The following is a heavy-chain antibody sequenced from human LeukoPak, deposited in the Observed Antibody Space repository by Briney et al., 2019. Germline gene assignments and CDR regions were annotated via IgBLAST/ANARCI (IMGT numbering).Heavy chain of an antibody. CDR3: AREHGNSGYDTNWFDP. CDR2: ISYDGSNK. V-gene: IGHV3-30-3*01. Sequence: PGGSLRLSCAASGFTFSSYAMHWVRQAPGKGLEWVAVISYDGSNKYYADSVKGRFTISRDNSKNTLYLQMNSLRAEDTAAYYCAREHGNSGYDTNWFDPWGQGTLVTVSS. D-gene: IGHD5-12*01. J-gene: IGHJ5*02. CDR1: GFTFSSYA.